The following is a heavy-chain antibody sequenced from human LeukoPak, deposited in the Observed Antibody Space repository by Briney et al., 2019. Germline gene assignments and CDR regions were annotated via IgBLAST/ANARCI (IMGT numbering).Heavy chain of an antibody. CDR1: GFTFSSYE. CDR2: ISSSGSTT. J-gene: IGHJ4*02. Sequence: GGSLRLSCAASGFTFSSYEMNWVRQAPGKGLEWVSYISSSGSTTYYADSVKGRFTISRDNAKNSLYLQMNSLRAEDTAVYYCASIYGDPDYWGQGTLVTVSS. CDR3: ASIYGDPDY. V-gene: IGHV3-48*03. D-gene: IGHD4-17*01.